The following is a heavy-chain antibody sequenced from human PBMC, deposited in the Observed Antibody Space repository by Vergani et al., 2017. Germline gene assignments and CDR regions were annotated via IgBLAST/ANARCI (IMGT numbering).Heavy chain of an antibody. CDR3: AGRGYCGGDCYSGRYWYFDL. V-gene: IGHV1-69*01. J-gene: IGHJ2*01. D-gene: IGHD2-21*02. CDR1: GGTFSSYA. CDR2: IIPIFGTA. Sequence: QVQLVQSGAEVKKPGSSVKVSCKASGGTFSSYAISWVRQAPGQGLEWMGGIIPIFGTANYAQKFQGRVTITADESTSTAYMELSSLRSEDTAVYYCAGRGYCGGDCYSGRYWYFDLWGRGTLVTVSS.